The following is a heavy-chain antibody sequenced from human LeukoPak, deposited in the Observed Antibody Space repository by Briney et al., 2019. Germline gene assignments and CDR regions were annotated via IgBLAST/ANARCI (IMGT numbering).Heavy chain of an antibody. CDR3: AREGLRLGELSLLYFDY. J-gene: IGHJ4*02. D-gene: IGHD3-16*02. Sequence: SETLSLTCAVYGGSFSGYYWGWIRQPPGKGLEWVGEINHSGSTNYNPSLKSRVTISVDTSKNQFSLKLSSVTAADTAVYYCAREGLRLGELSLLYFDYWGQGTLVTVSS. CDR2: INHSGST. V-gene: IGHV4-34*01. CDR1: GGSFSGYY.